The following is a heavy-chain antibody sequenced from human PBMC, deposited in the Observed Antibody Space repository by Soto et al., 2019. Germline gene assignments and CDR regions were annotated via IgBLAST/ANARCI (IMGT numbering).Heavy chain of an antibody. J-gene: IGHJ3*02. CDR2: ISGSGGST. Sequence: GGSLRLSCAASGFTFSSYAMSWVRQAPGKGLEWVSAISGSGGSTYYADSVKGRFTISRDNSKNTLYLQMNSLRAEDTAVYYCAKDLFPNYGSGSYSPNDAFDIWGQGTMVTVSS. D-gene: IGHD3-10*01. CDR3: AKDLFPNYGSGSYSPNDAFDI. V-gene: IGHV3-23*01. CDR1: GFTFSSYA.